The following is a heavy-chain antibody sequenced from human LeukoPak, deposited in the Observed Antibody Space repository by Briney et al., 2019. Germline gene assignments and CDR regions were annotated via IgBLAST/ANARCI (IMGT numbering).Heavy chain of an antibody. CDR3: AIRTNSLSYYNYVDV. Sequence: GSSVKVSCKASGGILNNFAVSGVRQAPGQGLEWMGRIIPIFGTTNYAQKFQGRVTITTDEPTTTAYMELSSLRSEDTAVYFCAIRTNSLSYYNYVDVWGKGTTVIVSS. J-gene: IGHJ6*03. V-gene: IGHV1-69*05. CDR1: GGILNNFA. D-gene: IGHD1/OR15-1a*01. CDR2: IIPIFGTT.